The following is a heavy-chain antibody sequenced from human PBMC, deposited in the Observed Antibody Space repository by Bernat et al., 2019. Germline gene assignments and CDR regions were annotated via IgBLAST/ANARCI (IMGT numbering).Heavy chain of an antibody. Sequence: EVQLVESGGGLVQPGGSLRLSCAASGFTFSSYEMNWVRQAPGKGLEWVSYISSRGSTINYADSVKGRFTISRDNAKNSLYLQMNSLRVEDTAVYYCARRFYGGFDYWGQGTLVTVSS. V-gene: IGHV3-48*03. CDR2: ISSRGSTI. CDR3: ARRFYGGFDY. D-gene: IGHD4-17*01. J-gene: IGHJ4*02. CDR1: GFTFSSYE.